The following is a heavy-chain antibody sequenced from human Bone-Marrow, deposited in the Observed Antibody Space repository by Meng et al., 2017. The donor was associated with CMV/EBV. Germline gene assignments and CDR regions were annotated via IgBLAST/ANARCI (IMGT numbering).Heavy chain of an antibody. Sequence: GGSLRLSCAASGFTFSSYSMQWVRQAPGKGLEWVSSISSTGTYIYYADSVKGRLTVSRDNARNSLYLQMNSLRAEDTAVYYCTRDAGSYSGNTGGFDYWGQGALVTVSS. CDR3: TRDAGSYSGNTGGFDY. CDR2: ISSTGTYI. J-gene: IGHJ4*02. CDR1: GFTFSSYS. D-gene: IGHD1-26*01. V-gene: IGHV3-21*01.